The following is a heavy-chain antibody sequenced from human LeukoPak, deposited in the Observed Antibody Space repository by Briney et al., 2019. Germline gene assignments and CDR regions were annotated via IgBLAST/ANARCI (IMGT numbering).Heavy chain of an antibody. CDR3: ASRETRYSIAASET. V-gene: IGHV4-39*01. CDR1: GGSISSSSYY. J-gene: IGHJ5*02. D-gene: IGHD6-13*01. Sequence: SETLSLTCTVSGGSISSSSYYWGWIRQPPGKGLEWIGSIYYSGNTFYSPSLKSRVTISVDTSKNQFSLKLSSVTATDTAVYYYASRETRYSIAASETWGQGTPVTVSS. CDR2: IYYSGNT.